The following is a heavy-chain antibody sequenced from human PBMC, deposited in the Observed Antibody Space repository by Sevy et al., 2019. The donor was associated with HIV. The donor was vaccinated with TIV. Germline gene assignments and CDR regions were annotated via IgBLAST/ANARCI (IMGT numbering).Heavy chain of an antibody. V-gene: IGHV4-30-2*01. CDR2: IYHSGSA. J-gene: IGHJ4*02. Sequence: SETLSLTCAVSGGSISSGGSSWSWIRQPPGMGLEWIGYIYHSGSAYYNPSLKSRVTISVDRSKNQFSLRLTSVTAADTAVFYWASGTTNFNYYDSTGYPPPYYFDYWGQGTLVTVSS. CDR3: ASGTTNFNYYDSTGYPPPYYFDY. D-gene: IGHD3-22*01. CDR1: GGSISSGGSS.